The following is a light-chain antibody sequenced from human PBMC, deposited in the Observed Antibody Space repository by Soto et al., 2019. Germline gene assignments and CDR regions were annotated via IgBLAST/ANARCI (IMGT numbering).Light chain of an antibody. CDR3: QEYDGAPIT. CDR2: DAS. CDR1: QSIRSER. Sequence: EIVLTQSPDTLSLSPGERATLSCRASQSIRSERLAWYQQKPGQAPRLVIFDASNRASGMPERFSGSGSGTDFTLTIARLEPEDFAVYYCQEYDGAPITFGLGTKV. V-gene: IGKV3-20*01. J-gene: IGKJ1*01.